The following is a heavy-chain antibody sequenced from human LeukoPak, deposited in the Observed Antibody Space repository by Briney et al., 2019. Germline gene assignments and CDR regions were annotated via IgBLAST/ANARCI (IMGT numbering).Heavy chain of an antibody. CDR2: INTNTGNP. Sequence: GASVTVSCKASGYIFTNNAMNWVRQAPGQGLEWMGWINTNTGNPTYAQGFTGRFVFSLDTSVSTAYLQISSLKTEDTAVYYCARGYRYGSSPSSIWGQGTLVTVSS. J-gene: IGHJ4*02. D-gene: IGHD5-18*01. CDR1: GYIFTNNA. V-gene: IGHV7-4-1*02. CDR3: ARGYRYGSSPSSI.